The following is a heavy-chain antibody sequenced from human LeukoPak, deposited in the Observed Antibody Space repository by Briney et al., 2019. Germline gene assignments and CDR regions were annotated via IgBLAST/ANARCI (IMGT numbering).Heavy chain of an antibody. V-gene: IGHV4-4*07. J-gene: IGHJ2*01. Sequence: SETLSLTCTVSNDSIHSYYWGWIRQPAGKGLEWIGRLYTSGTTDYNPSLKSRVSMSVDTSKNQFSLRLTSVTAADTAVYYCARGWDAANWYFDLWGRRTLVTV. D-gene: IGHD6-19*01. CDR2: LYTSGTT. CDR1: NDSIHSYY. CDR3: ARGWDAANWYFDL.